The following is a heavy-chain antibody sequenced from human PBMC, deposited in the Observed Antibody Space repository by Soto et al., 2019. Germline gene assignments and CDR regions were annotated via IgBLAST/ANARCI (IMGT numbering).Heavy chain of an antibody. CDR2: ISVRGGNT. CDR3: AKAGCSGGTCYLYYFDY. CDR1: GFTFSNYA. Sequence: PGESLRLSCAASGFTFSNYAMSWVRQAPGKGLEWVSTISVRGGNTYYADSVKGRFTISRDNSRNTLYLQMDTLRLEDSAVYSCAKAGCSGGTCYLYYFDYWGQGALVTVSS. V-gene: IGHV3-23*01. J-gene: IGHJ4*02. D-gene: IGHD2-15*01.